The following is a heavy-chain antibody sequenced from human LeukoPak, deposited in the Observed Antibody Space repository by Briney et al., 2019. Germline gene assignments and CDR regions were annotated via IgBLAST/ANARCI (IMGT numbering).Heavy chain of an antibody. CDR1: GFTVSGNY. Sequence: GGSLRLSCVASGFTVSGNYMSWVRQAPGKGLEWGSTIYTGGSTYYADAVKGRFTISRDNSKNTLYFQMNSLRAEHTAVYYCARALSCSSTSCSPAWGPGTLVTVSS. J-gene: IGHJ5*01. CDR3: ARALSCSSTSCSPA. V-gene: IGHV3-53*01. D-gene: IGHD2-2*01. CDR2: IYTGGST.